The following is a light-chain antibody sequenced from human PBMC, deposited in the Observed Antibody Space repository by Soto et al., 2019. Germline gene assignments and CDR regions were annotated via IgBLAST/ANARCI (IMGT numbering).Light chain of an antibody. V-gene: IGKV3-15*01. CDR2: GAS. CDR1: QSVSSH. J-gene: IGKJ5*01. Sequence: SRRATQSVSSHLSGSQQQPGQAPRLLNSGASTTATGIPDRISGSGSGTEFTPTISSLQSEDLAVYYCQQYNNWPPTFGRGTRLEIK. CDR3: QQYNNWPPT.